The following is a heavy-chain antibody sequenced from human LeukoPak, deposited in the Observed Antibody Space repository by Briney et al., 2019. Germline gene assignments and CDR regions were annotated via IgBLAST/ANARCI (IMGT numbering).Heavy chain of an antibody. J-gene: IGHJ4*02. D-gene: IGHD2-2*01. CDR1: RVAFSAYY. CDR3: ARCFLAHFYISSSH. CDR2: INHNGGI. V-gene: IGHV4-34*01. Sequence: PSETLSLTCAVYRVAFSAYYWAWVRQPPGKGLEWIGEINHNGGINYNPSLKSRVTLSLNTSMNHVSLMLTSVTAADTGVYYCARCFLAHFYISSSHWGQGTLVSVSS.